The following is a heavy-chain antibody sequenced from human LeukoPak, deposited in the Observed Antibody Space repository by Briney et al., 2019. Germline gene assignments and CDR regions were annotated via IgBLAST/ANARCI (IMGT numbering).Heavy chain of an antibody. CDR1: GYTFTGYY. Sequence: ASVKVSCKASGYTFTGYYVHWVRQAPGQGLEWMGWINPNSGGTNYAQKFQGRVTMTRDTSISTAYMELSRLRSDDTAVYYCARVGSRIVGATKILDYWGQGTLVTVSS. J-gene: IGHJ4*02. CDR2: INPNSGGT. V-gene: IGHV1-2*02. D-gene: IGHD1-26*01. CDR3: ARVGSRIVGATKILDY.